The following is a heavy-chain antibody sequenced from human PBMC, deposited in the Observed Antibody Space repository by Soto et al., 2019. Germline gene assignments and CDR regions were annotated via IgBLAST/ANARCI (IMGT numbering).Heavy chain of an antibody. V-gene: IGHV1-69*01. J-gene: IGHJ4*02. Sequence: QVQLVQSGAEVKEPGTSVKVSCKASGGAFSTSSFVWVRQGPGQGLEWMGGIIPIFGKTNVAPKFRDRITFTADESTRTAYMELSSLRSEYTAIYYCARDVVRSTGGDSWGQGTLVTVSS. D-gene: IGHD7-27*01. CDR1: GGAFSTSS. CDR2: IIPIFGKT. CDR3: ARDVVRSTGGDS.